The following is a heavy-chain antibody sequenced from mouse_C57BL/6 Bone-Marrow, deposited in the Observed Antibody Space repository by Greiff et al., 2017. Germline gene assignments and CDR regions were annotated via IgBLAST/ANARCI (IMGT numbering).Heavy chain of an antibody. CDR1: GYTFTSYG. Sequence: VQLQQSGAELARPGASVKLSCKASGYTFTSYGISWVKQRTGQGLEWIGEIYPRSGNNYYNEKFKGKATLTADKSSSTAYMELRSLTSEDSAVYFCAREMITQYYFDYWGQGTTLTVSS. V-gene: IGHV1-81*01. CDR2: IYPRSGNN. CDR3: AREMITQYYFDY. D-gene: IGHD2-4*01. J-gene: IGHJ2*01.